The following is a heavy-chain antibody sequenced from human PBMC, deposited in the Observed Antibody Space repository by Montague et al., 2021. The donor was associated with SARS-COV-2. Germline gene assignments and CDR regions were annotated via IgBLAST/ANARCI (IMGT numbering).Heavy chain of an antibody. D-gene: IGHD3-22*01. J-gene: IGHJ4*02. CDR3: ARHGKPRMAMIVVVIGYFDY. CDR1: GGSISSSSYD. CDR2: IYYSGST. Sequence: ETLSLTCTVSGGSISSSSYDWGWIRQPPGKGLEWIGSIYYSGSTYYNPSLKSRVTISVDTSKNQFSLKLSSVTAADTAVYYCARHGKPRMAMIVVVIGYFDYWGQGTLVTVSS. V-gene: IGHV4-39*01.